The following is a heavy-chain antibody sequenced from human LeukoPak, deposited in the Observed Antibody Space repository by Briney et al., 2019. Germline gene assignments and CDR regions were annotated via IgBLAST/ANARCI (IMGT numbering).Heavy chain of an antibody. CDR1: GFTFSSYG. D-gene: IGHD2-8*01. CDR2: IPSDGSKI. Sequence: GGSLRLSCAASGFTFSSYGMHWVRQAPGKGLEWVAFIPSDGSKIYYADSVKGRFTISRDNSKNTAYLQMNSLRAEDTAVYYCVKDTRTKSQFDYWGQGTLVTVSS. V-gene: IGHV3-30*02. CDR3: VKDTRTKSQFDY. J-gene: IGHJ4*02.